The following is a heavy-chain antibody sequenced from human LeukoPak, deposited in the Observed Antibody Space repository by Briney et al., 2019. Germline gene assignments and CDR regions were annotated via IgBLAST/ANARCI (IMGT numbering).Heavy chain of an antibody. CDR1: GFTFTSYA. CDR2: ISGSGGST. J-gene: IGHJ4*02. D-gene: IGHD6-19*01. Sequence: GGPLRLSCAASGFTFTSYAMSWVRQAPGKGLEWVSAISGSGGSTYYADSVKGRFTISRDNSKNTLNLQMNSLRAEDTAVYYCAKAGSSGWFLSPDYWGQGTLVTVSS. V-gene: IGHV3-23*01. CDR3: AKAGSSGWFLSPDY.